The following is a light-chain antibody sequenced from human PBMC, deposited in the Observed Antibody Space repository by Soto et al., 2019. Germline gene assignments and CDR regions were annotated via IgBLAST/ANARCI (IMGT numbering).Light chain of an antibody. CDR3: QHYNSYSEA. CDR2: KAS. Sequence: DIQGRQAATSLSGSVGDRVTITCRASQTISSWLAWYQQKPGKAPKLLIYKASTLKSGVPSRFSGSGSGTEFTLTISSLQPEDFATYYCQHYNSYSEAFGQGTKVDI. J-gene: IGKJ1*01. CDR1: QTISSW. V-gene: IGKV1-5*03.